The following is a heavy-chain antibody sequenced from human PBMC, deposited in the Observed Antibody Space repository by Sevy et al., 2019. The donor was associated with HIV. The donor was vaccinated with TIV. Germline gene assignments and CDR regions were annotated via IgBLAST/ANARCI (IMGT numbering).Heavy chain of an antibody. CDR2: IIPIFGTA. J-gene: IGHJ6*02. Sequence: ASVKVSCKASGGTFSSYAISWVRQAPGQGLEWMGGIIPIFGTANYAQKFQGRVTITADESRSTAYMELSSLRSEDTAVYYCARESPGEQQLAPPPRYYYGMDVWGQGTTVTVSS. CDR1: GGTFSSYA. D-gene: IGHD6-13*01. CDR3: ARESPGEQQLAPPPRYYYGMDV. V-gene: IGHV1-69*13.